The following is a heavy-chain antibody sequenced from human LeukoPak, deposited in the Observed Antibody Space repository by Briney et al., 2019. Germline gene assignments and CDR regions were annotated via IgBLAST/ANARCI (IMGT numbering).Heavy chain of an antibody. V-gene: IGHV3-30*02. CDR1: GFTFSSYG. J-gene: IGHJ4*02. Sequence: GGSLRLSCSASGFTFSSYGMHWVRQAPGKGLEWVAFIRFDGSNKYYADSVKGRFTISRDNSKNTLYLQMNSLRAEDTAVYYCARDLDYDILTGYYNHYWGQGTLVTVSS. D-gene: IGHD3-9*01. CDR3: ARDLDYDILTGYYNHY. CDR2: IRFDGSNK.